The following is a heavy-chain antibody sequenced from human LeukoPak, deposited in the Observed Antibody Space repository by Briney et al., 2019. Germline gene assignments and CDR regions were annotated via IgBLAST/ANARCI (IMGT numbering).Heavy chain of an antibody. D-gene: IGHD1-26*01. CDR3: ARESHVSREDS. CDR2: ISANNGDT. V-gene: IGHV1-18*01. Sequence: ASVTVSCTASGYTFTSYGISWVRQAPGQGLEWVGWISANNGDTDYAQKFQARVTMTTDTSTSTAYMELRSLRSDDTAVYYCARESHVSREDSWGQGTLVTVSS. CDR1: GYTFTSYG. J-gene: IGHJ4*02.